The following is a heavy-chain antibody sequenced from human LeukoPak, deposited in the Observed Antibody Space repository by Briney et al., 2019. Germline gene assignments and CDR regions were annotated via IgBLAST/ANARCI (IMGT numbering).Heavy chain of an antibody. Sequence: SETLSLTCAVSGGSISSSNWWSGVRAPPGKRLEWIGEIYHSGSTNYNASLKSRVTISVDTSKNQFSLKLNTVTAADTAVYYCARDIAAAGESIHYWGQGTLVTVSS. CDR2: IYHSGST. CDR1: GGSISSSNW. J-gene: IGHJ4*02. D-gene: IGHD6-13*01. V-gene: IGHV4-4*02. CDR3: ARDIAAAGESIHY.